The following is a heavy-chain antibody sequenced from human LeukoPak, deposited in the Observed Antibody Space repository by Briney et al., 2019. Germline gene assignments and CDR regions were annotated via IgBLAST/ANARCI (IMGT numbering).Heavy chain of an antibody. CDR1: GGSVSRGSSY. V-gene: IGHV4-61*01. CDR2: IYYSGST. Sequence: SETLSLTCTVSGGSVSRGSSYWSWIRQPPGKGLEWIGYIYYSGSTNYNPSLKSRVTISVDTSKNQFSLKLRSVTAADTAVYYCARTDLGRHFDYWGQGTLVTVSS. J-gene: IGHJ4*02. D-gene: IGHD1-26*01. CDR3: ARTDLGRHFDY.